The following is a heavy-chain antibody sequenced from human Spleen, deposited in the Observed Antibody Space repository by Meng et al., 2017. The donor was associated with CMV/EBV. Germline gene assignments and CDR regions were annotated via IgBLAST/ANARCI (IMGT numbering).Heavy chain of an antibody. V-gene: IGHV3-15*01. Sequence: GESLKISCAASGFTFSNAWMSWVRQAPGKGLKWVGRIKTKSDGGTTDYAAPVKGRFTIARDDSKNTLYLQMNSLKTEDTAVYYCTTENSVSGSYSPLTSGMDVWGQGTTVTVSS. CDR2: IKTKSDGGTT. J-gene: IGHJ6*02. CDR1: GFTFSNAW. D-gene: IGHD1-26*01. CDR3: TTENSVSGSYSPLTSGMDV.